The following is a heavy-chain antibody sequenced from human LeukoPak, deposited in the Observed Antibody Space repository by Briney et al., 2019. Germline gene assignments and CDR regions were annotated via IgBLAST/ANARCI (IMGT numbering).Heavy chain of an antibody. CDR1: RGSIGSYY. CDR2: IYYSGST. D-gene: IGHD6-13*01. J-gene: IGHJ4*02. Sequence: SETLSLTCTVSRGSIGSYYWSWIRQPPGKGLEWIGHIYYSGSTSYNPSLKSRVTISVDTSKNQFSLKLNSVTAADTAVYFCAREVAAAAPFGYWGQGTLVTVSS. CDR3: AREVAAAAPFGY. V-gene: IGHV4-59*01.